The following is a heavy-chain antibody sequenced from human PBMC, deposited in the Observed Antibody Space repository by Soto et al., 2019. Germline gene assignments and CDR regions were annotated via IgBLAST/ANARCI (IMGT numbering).Heavy chain of an antibody. V-gene: IGHV4-31*03. D-gene: IGHD3-22*01. J-gene: IGHJ4*02. Sequence: QVQLQESGPGLVKPSQTLSLTCTVSGGSISSGGYYWSWIRQHPGKGLEWIGYIYYSVSTYYNPSLKSRVTISVDTSKNQFSLKLSSVTAADTAVYYCAMTSPYYYDSSGYSDYWGQGTLVTVSS. CDR3: AMTSPYYYDSSGYSDY. CDR2: IYYSVST. CDR1: GGSISSGGYY.